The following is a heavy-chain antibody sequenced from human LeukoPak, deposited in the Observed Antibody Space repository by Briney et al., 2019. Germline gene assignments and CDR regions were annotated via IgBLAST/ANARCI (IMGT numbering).Heavy chain of an antibody. V-gene: IGHV1-69*04. CDR3: ARAPLTGGRIDY. CDR2: TIPILGIA. CDR1: GGTFSSYA. J-gene: IGHJ4*02. D-gene: IGHD7-27*01. Sequence: ASVKVSCKASGGTFSSYAISWVRQAPGQGLEWMGRTIPILGIANYAQKFQGRVTITADKSTSTAYMELSSLRPEDTAVYYCARAPLTGGRIDYWGQGTLVTVSS.